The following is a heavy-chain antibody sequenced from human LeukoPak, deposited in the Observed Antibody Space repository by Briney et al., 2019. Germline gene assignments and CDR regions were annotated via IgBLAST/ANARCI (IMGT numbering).Heavy chain of an antibody. D-gene: IGHD2-15*01. Sequence: TGGSLRLSCAASGFTFSSYAMSWVRQAPGKGLEWVSAISGSGGSTYYAYPVKGRFTISTTTSKNTLYLQMNSLRAEDTAVEYCAILARYCSGSGCYLLDYWGQGTLVTVSS. CDR2: ISGSGGST. V-gene: IGHV3-23*01. CDR1: GFTFSSYA. J-gene: IGHJ4*02. CDR3: AILARYCSGSGCYLLDY.